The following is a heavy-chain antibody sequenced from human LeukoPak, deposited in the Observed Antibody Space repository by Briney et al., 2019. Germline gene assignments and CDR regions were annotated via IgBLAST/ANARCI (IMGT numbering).Heavy chain of an antibody. Sequence: SETLSLTCTVSGGSISSSSHSWGWIRQPPGKGLEWHGTIYYTGRTYYNPSLESRLTISVDTSKNQFSLKLTSVTAADTAIYYCAQSLGSGNWIGNWFDPWGQGTLVTVSS. CDR1: GGSISSSSHS. V-gene: IGHV4-39*01. J-gene: IGHJ5*02. D-gene: IGHD1-1*01. CDR3: AQSLGSGNWIGNWFDP. CDR2: IYYTGRT.